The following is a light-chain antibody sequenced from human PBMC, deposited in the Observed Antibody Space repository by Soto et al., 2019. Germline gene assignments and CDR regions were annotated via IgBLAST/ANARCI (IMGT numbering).Light chain of an antibody. CDR1: SSNIGAGYD. Sequence: QSVLTQPPSVSGAPGQRVTISCTGSSSNIGAGYDVHWYQQLPGTAPKLLIYGNSNRPSGVPDRFSGSKSGTSASLAITGIQAEDEADYYCQSHDSSLSGFYVFGTGTKPTVL. CDR2: GNS. J-gene: IGLJ1*01. V-gene: IGLV1-40*01. CDR3: QSHDSSLSGFYV.